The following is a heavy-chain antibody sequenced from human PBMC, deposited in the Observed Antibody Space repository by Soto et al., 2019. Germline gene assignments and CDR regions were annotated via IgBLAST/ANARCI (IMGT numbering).Heavy chain of an antibody. Sequence: SETLSLTCAVSGGSISSGGYSWSWIRQPPGKGLEWIGYIYHSGSTYYNPSLKSRVTISVDRSKNQFSLKLSSVTAADTAVYYCASTIYYDSSGYPLGGGYYGMDVWSQGTTVTVSS. CDR1: GGSISSGGYS. V-gene: IGHV4-30-2*01. CDR2: IYHSGST. CDR3: ASTIYYDSSGYPLGGGYYGMDV. D-gene: IGHD3-22*01. J-gene: IGHJ6*02.